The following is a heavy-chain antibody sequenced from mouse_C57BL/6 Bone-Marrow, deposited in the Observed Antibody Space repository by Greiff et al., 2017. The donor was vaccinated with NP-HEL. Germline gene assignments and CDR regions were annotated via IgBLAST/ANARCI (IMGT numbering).Heavy chain of an antibody. CDR3: TRDYYYGIFDY. V-gene: IGHV1-5*01. J-gene: IGHJ2*01. D-gene: IGHD1-1*01. CDR1: GYTFTSYW. CDR2: IYPGNSDT. Sequence: VQLQQSGTVLARPGASVKMSCKTSGYTFTSYWMHWVKQRPGQGLEWIGAIYPGNSDTSYNQKFKGKAKLTAVTSASTAYMELSSLTNEYSAVYYCTRDYYYGIFDYWGQGTTLTVSS.